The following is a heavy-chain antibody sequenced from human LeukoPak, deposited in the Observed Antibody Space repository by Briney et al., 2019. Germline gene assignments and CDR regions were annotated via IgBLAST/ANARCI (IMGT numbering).Heavy chain of an antibody. CDR2: IYYSGRT. CDR1: GASISNYY. V-gene: IGHV4-59*01. Sequence: PSETLSLTCTVSGASISNYYWSWIRQPPGKGLEWIGYIYYSGRTNYNPSLKSRVTISVDSSKNQFSLNLSSVTAADTAVYYCARVLRYCSGGNCYSGGLGYMDVWGKGTTVTISS. J-gene: IGHJ6*03. D-gene: IGHD2-15*01. CDR3: ARVLRYCSGGNCYSGGLGYMDV.